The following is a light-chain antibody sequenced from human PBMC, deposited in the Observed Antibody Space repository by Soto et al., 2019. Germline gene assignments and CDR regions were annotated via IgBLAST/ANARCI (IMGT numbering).Light chain of an antibody. CDR3: SSYTIKNTWV. CDR1: TSDVGGYDR. CDR2: EVT. Sequence: QSVLTQPASVTGSPGQSITISCTGTTSDVGGYDRVSWFQQYPGTAPKLMIYEVTNRPSGVSDRFSGSKSVNTASLTISGLQPEDEADYYCSSYTIKNTWVFGGGTKLPS. J-gene: IGLJ3*02. V-gene: IGLV2-14*01.